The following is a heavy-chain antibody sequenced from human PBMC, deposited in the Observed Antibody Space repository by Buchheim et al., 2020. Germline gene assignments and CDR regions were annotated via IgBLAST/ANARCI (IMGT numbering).Heavy chain of an antibody. CDR3: ARDPLKLSGSFYFDN. J-gene: IGHJ4*02. V-gene: IGHV6-1*01. CDR1: GDSVSSNSVT. D-gene: IGHD1-26*01. Sequence: QVQLQQSGPGLVKPSQTLSLTCAISGDSVSSNSVTWNWIRQSPSRGLEWLGRTYYRSKWHNNYAVSVKSRITVSPETSKNHFSLHLNSVTPEDTAVYYCARDPLKLSGSFYFDNWGQG. CDR2: TYYRSKWHN.